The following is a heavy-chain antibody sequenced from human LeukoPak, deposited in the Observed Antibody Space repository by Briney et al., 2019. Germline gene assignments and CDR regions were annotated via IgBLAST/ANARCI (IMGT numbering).Heavy chain of an antibody. Sequence: SETLSLTCTVSDDSISDYYRGWIRQPPGKGLEWIGYFHNSGTSTYNPSLKSRVTISADTSKNQFSLKLNSPTTADTAVYYCTRGAGWLIDYWGQGILVTVSS. J-gene: IGHJ4*02. CDR1: DDSISDYY. CDR2: FHNSGTS. CDR3: TRGAGWLIDY. D-gene: IGHD3-16*01. V-gene: IGHV4-59*01.